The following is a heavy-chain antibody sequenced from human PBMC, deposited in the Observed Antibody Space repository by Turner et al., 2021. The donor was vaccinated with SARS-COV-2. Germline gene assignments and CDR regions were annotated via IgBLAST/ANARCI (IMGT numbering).Heavy chain of an antibody. V-gene: IGHV3-7*01. CDR3: ARPYSSGWYINFIF. J-gene: IGHJ1*01. Sequence: EVQLEESGGGLVQPGGSLRLSCAASGFTFNNYWMTWVRQAPGKGLEWVANIKEDGSEKYYVDSVKGRFTISRDNAKNSMYLQMNTRRAEDTAVYYCARPYSSGWYINFIFWGQGTLVTVSS. CDR1: GFTFNNYW. D-gene: IGHD6-19*01. CDR2: IKEDGSEK.